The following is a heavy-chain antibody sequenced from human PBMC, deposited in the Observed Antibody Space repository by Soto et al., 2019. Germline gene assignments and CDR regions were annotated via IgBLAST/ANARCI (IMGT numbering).Heavy chain of an antibody. J-gene: IGHJ5*02. CDR2: IYIRGTT. CDR1: GASIRSYL. CDR3: ARNPYVRGNYYFFDP. Sequence: SETLSLTCSVAGASIRSYLRSWVRQPAGQGLEWIGHIYIRGTTSYSPSLEGRVTLSLDTSKNQVSLVVTSVTAADTAVYYCARNPYVRGNYYFFDPWGPGTLVTVSS. V-gene: IGHV4-4*07. D-gene: IGHD3-22*01.